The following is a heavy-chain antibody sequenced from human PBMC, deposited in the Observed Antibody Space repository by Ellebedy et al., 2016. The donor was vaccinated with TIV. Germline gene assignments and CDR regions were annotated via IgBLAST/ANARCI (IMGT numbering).Heavy chain of an antibody. J-gene: IGHJ2*01. CDR2: IAVYNGHT. Sequence: ASVKVSCXVSGYTFTRYGMSWVRQAPGQGLEWMGWIAVYNGHTKYAQKFQDRVVMTTETATSTVYMELRSLRSDDTAVYYCARSRLGGSHWYFDFWGRGTLVTVSS. V-gene: IGHV1-18*01. CDR1: GYTFTRYG. D-gene: IGHD3-10*01. CDR3: ARSRLGGSHWYFDF.